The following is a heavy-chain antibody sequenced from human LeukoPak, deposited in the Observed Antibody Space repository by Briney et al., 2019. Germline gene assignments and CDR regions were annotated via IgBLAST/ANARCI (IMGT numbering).Heavy chain of an antibody. CDR3: ARAPSGCGGTCPSDH. J-gene: IGHJ4*02. CDR2: IHDNGDS. D-gene: IGHD2-15*01. V-gene: IGHV4-4*07. CDR1: GGSIRCFL. Sequence: SEALSLARTVSGGSIRCFLVSWVRQPAGKGLEWIGRIHDNGDSNHNPSLKSRVSMALDPSGNQVSLKLTSVTAADTAVYYCARAPSGCGGTCPSDHWGPGTLVTVSS.